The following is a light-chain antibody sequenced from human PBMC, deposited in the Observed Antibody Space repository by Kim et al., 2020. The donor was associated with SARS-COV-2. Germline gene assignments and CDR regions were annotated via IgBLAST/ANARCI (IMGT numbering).Light chain of an antibody. CDR2: DAS. CDR1: QTISSW. Sequence: GDRVTITCRASQTISSWLAWYQQKPGKPPNLLIYDASSLESGVPSRFSGSGSGTEFTLTISSLQPNDFATYYCQQYNSDFTFGPGTKVD. V-gene: IGKV1-5*01. J-gene: IGKJ3*01. CDR3: QQYNSDFT.